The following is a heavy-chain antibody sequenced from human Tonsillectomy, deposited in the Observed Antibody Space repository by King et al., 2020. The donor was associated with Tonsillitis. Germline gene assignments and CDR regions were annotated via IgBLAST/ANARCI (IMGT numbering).Heavy chain of an antibody. CDR1: GFTFSVHY. CDR3: ARTTVALDY. V-gene: IGHV3-11*01. Sequence: VQLVESGGGLVKPGGSLRLSCAVSGFTFSVHYMSWIRQAPGRGLEWVSYISRSGDTRYYADSVKGRFTISRDNAKNSVYLQMNSLRAEDTAVYYCARTTVALDYWGQGTLVTVSS. J-gene: IGHJ4*02. CDR2: ISRSGDTR. D-gene: IGHD4-23*01.